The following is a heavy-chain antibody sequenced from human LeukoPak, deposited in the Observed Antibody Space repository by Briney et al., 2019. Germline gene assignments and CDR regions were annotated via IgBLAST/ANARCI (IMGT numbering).Heavy chain of an antibody. CDR1: GFTFSNYA. CDR3: AKDRYCSGGSCPDY. J-gene: IGHJ4*02. Sequence: GGSLRLSCAVSGFTFSNYAMDGVRQAPGKGLEWVSAISGSGGSTYYADSVKGRFTISRDNSKNRLYLQMNSLRAEDTAVYYCAKDRYCSGGSCPDYWGQGTLVTVSS. D-gene: IGHD2-15*01. V-gene: IGHV3-23*01. CDR2: ISGSGGST.